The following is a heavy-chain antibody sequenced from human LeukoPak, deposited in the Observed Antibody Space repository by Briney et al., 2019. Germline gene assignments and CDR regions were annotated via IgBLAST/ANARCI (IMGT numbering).Heavy chain of an antibody. CDR1: GFRFSDHA. CDR2: ISGSGSVT. CDR3: AKMGYSYGFFYYFDY. J-gene: IGHJ4*02. V-gene: IGHV3-23*01. D-gene: IGHD5-18*01. Sequence: GGSLRLSCAASGFRFSDHAMSWVRLSPGKGLEWVSFISGSGSVTAYADSVKGRFTISRDNSKNTLYLQMNSLRAEDTAVYYCAKMGYSYGFFYYFDYWGQGTLVTVSS.